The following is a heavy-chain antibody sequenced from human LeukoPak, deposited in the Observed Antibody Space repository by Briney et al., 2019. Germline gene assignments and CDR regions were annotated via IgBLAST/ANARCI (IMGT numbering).Heavy chain of an antibody. D-gene: IGHD3-10*01. J-gene: IGHJ5*02. V-gene: IGHV3-21*01. CDR2: ISSSSSYI. Sequence: GGSLRLSCAASGFTFSSYSMNWVRQAPGRGLEWVSSISSSSSYIYYADSVKGRFTISRDNAKNSLYLQMNSLRAEDTAVYYCASPFLYNSESASWGQGTLVTVSS. CDR3: ASPFLYNSESAS. CDR1: GFTFSSYS.